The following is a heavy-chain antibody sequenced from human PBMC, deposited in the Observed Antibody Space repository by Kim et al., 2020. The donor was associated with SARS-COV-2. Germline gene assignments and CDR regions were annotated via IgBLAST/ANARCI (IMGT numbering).Heavy chain of an antibody. CDR3: ASDYYDFWRGRGLTWH. CDR1: GGSISSSSYY. V-gene: IGHV4-39*01. CDR2: IYYSGST. D-gene: IGHD3-3*01. Sequence: SETLSLTCTVSGGSISSSSYYWGWIRQPPGKGLEWIGSIYYSGSTYYNPSLKSRVTISVDTSKNQFSLKLSSVTAADTAVYYCASDYYDFWRGRGLTWHWGQGTLVTVSS. J-gene: IGHJ1*01.